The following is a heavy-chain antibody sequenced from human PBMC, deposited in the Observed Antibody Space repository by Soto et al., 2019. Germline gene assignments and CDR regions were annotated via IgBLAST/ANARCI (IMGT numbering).Heavy chain of an antibody. CDR1: GGSIGSYY. CDR2: IYESEST. CDR3: AREDVSSGLDG. J-gene: IGHJ6*02. Sequence: QVQLQQSGPGLVKPSETLSLTCTVSGGSIGSYYWSWIRQPPGKGLEWIGYIYESESTHYKPSLKSRVTISVDTSKNQFSLKLSSVTAADTAVYYCAREDVSSGLDGWGQGTTVTVSS. V-gene: IGHV4-59*01.